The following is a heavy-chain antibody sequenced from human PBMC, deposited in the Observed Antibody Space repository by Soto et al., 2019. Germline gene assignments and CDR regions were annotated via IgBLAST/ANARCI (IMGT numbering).Heavy chain of an antibody. CDR2: ISGSGGST. D-gene: IGHD3-9*01. J-gene: IGHJ4*02. V-gene: IGHV3-23*01. CDR1: GFTFSSYA. CDR3: AKFRSGMTGSLAYFDY. Sequence: GGFLRLSCAASGFTFSSYAMSWVRQAPGKGLEWVSAISGSGGSTYYADSVKGRFTISRDNSKNTLYLQMNSLRAEDTAVYYCAKFRSGMTGSLAYFDYWGQGTLVTVSS.